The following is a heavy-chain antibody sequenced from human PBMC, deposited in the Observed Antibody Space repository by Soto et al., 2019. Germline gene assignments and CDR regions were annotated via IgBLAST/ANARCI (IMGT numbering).Heavy chain of an antibody. J-gene: IGHJ6*02. CDR2: IYTSASI. Sequence: SETLSLTCSVSGADINTYSWTWIRQPAGKGLEWIGRIYTSASINHNPSLKGRVTLSVDTSTNQVSLRLASVTAADTAIYYCARDREAGYNFYYGMDVWGQGTTVTVSS. CDR3: ARDREAGYNFYYGMDV. D-gene: IGHD6-19*01. CDR1: GADINTYS. V-gene: IGHV4-4*07.